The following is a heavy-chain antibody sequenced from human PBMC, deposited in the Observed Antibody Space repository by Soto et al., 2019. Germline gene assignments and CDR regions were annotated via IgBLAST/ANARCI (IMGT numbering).Heavy chain of an antibody. Sequence: QVQLVQSGAEVKKPGSSVKVSCKASGGTFSSYAINWVRQAPGQGLEWMGGIIPIFATADYAQKIQGRVTITADESTSTAYMELSSQRSEDTAVYYCAQCLLGVNYYYGMDVWGQGTTVTFSS. CDR3: AQCLLGVNYYYGMDV. D-gene: IGHD3-16*01. J-gene: IGHJ6*02. CDR1: GGTFSSYA. CDR2: IIPIFATA. V-gene: IGHV1-69*12.